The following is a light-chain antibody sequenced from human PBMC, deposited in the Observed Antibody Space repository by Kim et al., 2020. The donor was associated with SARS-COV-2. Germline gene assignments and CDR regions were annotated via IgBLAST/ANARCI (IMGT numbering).Light chain of an antibody. CDR2: RND. V-gene: IGLV1-47*01. CDR3: ATYDDTLSVRVI. J-gene: IGLJ2*01. CDR1: NSNIRKNF. Sequence: QRVTISCSGSNSNIRKNFVHWYQQFAGAAPKLLIFRNDERPSGISDRFSGSKSGTSASLAISGLRFEDEADYYCATYDDTLSVRVIFGGGTQLTVL.